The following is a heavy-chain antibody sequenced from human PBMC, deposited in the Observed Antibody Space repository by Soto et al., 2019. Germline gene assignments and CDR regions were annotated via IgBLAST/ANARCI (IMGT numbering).Heavy chain of an antibody. D-gene: IGHD6-13*01. Sequence: SVKVSCKASGGTFSSYAISWVRQAPGQGLEWMGGIIPIFGTANYAQKFQGRVTITADESTSTAYMELSSLRSEDTAVYYCARDYKGGGSSPLYYYYYGMDVWGQGTTVTVSS. CDR3: ARDYKGGGSSPLYYYYYGMDV. CDR2: IIPIFGTA. J-gene: IGHJ6*02. V-gene: IGHV1-69*13. CDR1: GGTFSSYA.